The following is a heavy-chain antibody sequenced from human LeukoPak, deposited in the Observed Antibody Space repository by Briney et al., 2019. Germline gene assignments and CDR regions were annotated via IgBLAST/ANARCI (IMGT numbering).Heavy chain of an antibody. Sequence: GGSLRLSCAASGFIFSSCAMTWVRQAPGKGLEWVSSLTNSGAGTYYADSVKGRFTISRDNSENTLYLQMNSLRAEDAAVYYCAKGPWMYSSGGYSYHGLDVWGQGTTVTVSS. CDR2: LTNSGAGT. CDR1: GFIFSSCA. V-gene: IGHV3-23*01. D-gene: IGHD3-22*01. CDR3: AKGPWMYSSGGYSYHGLDV. J-gene: IGHJ6*02.